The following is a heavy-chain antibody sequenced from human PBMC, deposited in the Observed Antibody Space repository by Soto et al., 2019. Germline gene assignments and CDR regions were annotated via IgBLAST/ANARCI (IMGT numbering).Heavy chain of an antibody. CDR1: GDTFNRYT. Sequence: QVQLVQSGPEVKKPGSSVKVSCKGSGDTFNRYTISWVRQAPGQGLEWMGGIIPLFGTANYAQKFQGRVTITADDSTNTAYMDLSSLRSEDTAVYYCVRGDYDATRDFDYWGQGTLVTVSS. CDR3: VRGDYDATRDFDY. CDR2: IIPLFGTA. D-gene: IGHD3-3*01. V-gene: IGHV1-69*12. J-gene: IGHJ4*02.